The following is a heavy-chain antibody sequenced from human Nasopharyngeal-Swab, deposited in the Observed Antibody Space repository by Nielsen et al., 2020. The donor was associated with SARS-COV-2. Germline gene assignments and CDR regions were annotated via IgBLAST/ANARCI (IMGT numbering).Heavy chain of an antibody. D-gene: IGHD3-22*01. J-gene: IGHJ3*02. V-gene: IGHV3-21*01. Sequence: GSLKLSFSASWFPLRSYYIPWVRQAPGKGLGWVSSISSSSSYIYYADSVKGRFTISRDNAKNSLYLQMNSLRAEDTAVYYCAREVGSGDSSGPPPTDAFDIWGQGTMVTVSS. CDR1: WFPLRSYY. CDR2: ISSSSSYI. CDR3: AREVGSGDSSGPPPTDAFDI.